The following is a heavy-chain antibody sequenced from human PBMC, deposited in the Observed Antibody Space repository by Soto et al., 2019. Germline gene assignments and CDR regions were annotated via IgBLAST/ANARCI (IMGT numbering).Heavy chain of an antibody. CDR3: ARMSHLAPKRNAFDI. Sequence: PSETLSLTCTVSDGSINSYFWTWIRQPPGKGLEWIGYVHYSGSTNYNPSLKSRVTMSVDTSNNRFSLKLSSVTAVDTAVYYCARMSHLAPKRNAFDIWGQGTMVTVSS. CDR1: DGSINSYF. J-gene: IGHJ3*02. CDR2: VHYSGST. V-gene: IGHV4-59*01.